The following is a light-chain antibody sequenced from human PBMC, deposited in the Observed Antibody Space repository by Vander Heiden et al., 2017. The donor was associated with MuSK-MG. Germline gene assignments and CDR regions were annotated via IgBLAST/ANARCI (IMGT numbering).Light chain of an antibody. CDR3: QNDNNYPIT. V-gene: IGKV1-5*01. CDR2: DAS. Sequence: DIQMTQSPSTLSASVGDRVTISCRASQSISNWLAWYQQKPGKAPKFLIYDASSLQSGVPSRFSGSGSGTEFTLTITSLQPDDFATYYCQNDNNYPITFGQGTRLDIK. J-gene: IGKJ5*01. CDR1: QSISNW.